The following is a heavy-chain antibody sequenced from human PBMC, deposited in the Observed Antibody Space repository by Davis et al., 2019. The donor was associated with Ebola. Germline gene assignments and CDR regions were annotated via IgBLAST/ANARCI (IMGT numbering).Heavy chain of an antibody. D-gene: IGHD6-19*01. J-gene: IGHJ4*02. CDR3: AKVAKSGWYRDFDY. CDR2: IYSGGST. Sequence: GESLKISCAASGFTFSDYYMSWVRQAPGKGLEWVSVIYSGGSTYYADSVKGRFTISRDNSKNTLYLQMNSLRAEDTAVYYCAKVAKSGWYRDFDYWGQGTLVTVSS. V-gene: IGHV3-53*01. CDR1: GFTFSDYY.